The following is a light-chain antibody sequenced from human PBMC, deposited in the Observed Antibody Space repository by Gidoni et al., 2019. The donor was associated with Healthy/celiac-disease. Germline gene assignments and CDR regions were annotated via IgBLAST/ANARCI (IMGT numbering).Light chain of an antibody. V-gene: IGKV2-28*01. CDR2: LGS. CDR1: QSLLHSNGYNY. CDR3: MQALHTPRT. J-gene: IGKJ1*01. Sequence: DIVMTQAKLSLPVTPGEPASISCRSSQSLLHSNGYNYLDWYLQKPGQSPQLLIYLGSNRASGVPDRFSGSGSGTDFTLKISRVEAEDVGVYYCMQALHTPRTFGQGTKVEIK.